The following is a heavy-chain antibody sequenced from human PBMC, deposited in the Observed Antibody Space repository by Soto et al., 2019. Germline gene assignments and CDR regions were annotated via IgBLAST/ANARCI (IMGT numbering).Heavy chain of an antibody. V-gene: IGHV3-64*01. CDR1: GFTLGGYA. J-gene: IGHJ6*03. Sequence: GGSLRLSCAASGFTLGGYAVGWVRQAPGKGLEYVSGISSNGVGTYYANSVQGRFTISRDNSKNTVYLQMGSLRPEDMAVYYCARRARPDFYYMDVWGKGTTVTVSS. CDR3: ARRARPDFYYMDV. CDR2: ISSNGVGT. D-gene: IGHD6-6*01.